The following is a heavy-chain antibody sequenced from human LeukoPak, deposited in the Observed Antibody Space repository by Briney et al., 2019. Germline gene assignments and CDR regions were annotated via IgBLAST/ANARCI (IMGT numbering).Heavy chain of an antibody. J-gene: IGHJ4*02. CDR1: GGTFSNYG. D-gene: IGHD2-21*02. Sequence: SVKVSCKASGGTFSNYGFSWVRQAPGQGLEWMGGIIPIFGTSNYAQKFQGRVTLTRDKSTSTVYMELSSLTSDDTAVYYCARTYCAEDCSIRYFDYWGQGTLVTVSS. CDR3: ARTYCAEDCSIRYFDY. V-gene: IGHV1-69*05. CDR2: IIPIFGTS.